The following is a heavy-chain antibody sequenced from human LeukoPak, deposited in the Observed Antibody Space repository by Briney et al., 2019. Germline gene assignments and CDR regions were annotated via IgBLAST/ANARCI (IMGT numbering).Heavy chain of an antibody. CDR3: ARDVAIFGVVIQYYFDY. CDR2: ISWNSGSI. Sequence: GRSLRLSCAASGFTFDDYAMHWVRQAPGKGLEWVSGISWNSGSIGYADSVKGRFTISRDNAKNSMYLQMNSLRAEDTAVYYCARDVAIFGVVIQYYFDYWGQGTLVTVSS. CDR1: GFTFDDYA. V-gene: IGHV3-9*01. D-gene: IGHD3-3*01. J-gene: IGHJ4*02.